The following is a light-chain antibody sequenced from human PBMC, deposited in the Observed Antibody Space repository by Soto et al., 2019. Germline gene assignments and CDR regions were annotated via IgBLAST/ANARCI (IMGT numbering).Light chain of an antibody. Sequence: QSVLTQPPSASGTPGQRITISCSGSSSNIESHTVNWYQQVPGAAPKLLINTNNQRPSGVPARFSGSKSGASASLAISWLQPEVEATYYCATWDDSRKGVFGTGTKVTVL. CDR1: SSNIESHT. J-gene: IGLJ1*01. CDR3: ATWDDSRKGV. V-gene: IGLV1-44*01. CDR2: TNN.